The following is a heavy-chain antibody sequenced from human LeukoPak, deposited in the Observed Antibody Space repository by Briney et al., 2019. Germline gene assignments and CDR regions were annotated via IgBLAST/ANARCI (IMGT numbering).Heavy chain of an antibody. Sequence: PSETLSLTCTVSGGSISSGTYYWTWIRQPAGKGLEWIGRIYSSGSTSYNPSLDSRVRISIDTSKNHFSLKLNSVTAADTAVYYCARDTTYGGVGNRGFRTGDWYFDLWGRGTPVTVSS. D-gene: IGHD3-16*01. V-gene: IGHV4-61*02. J-gene: IGHJ2*01. CDR2: IYSSGST. CDR3: ARDTTYGGVGNRGFRTGDWYFDL. CDR1: GGSISSGTYY.